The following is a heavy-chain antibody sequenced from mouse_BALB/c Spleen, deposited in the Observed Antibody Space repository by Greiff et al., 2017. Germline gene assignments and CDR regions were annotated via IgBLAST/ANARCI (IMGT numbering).Heavy chain of an antibody. V-gene: IGHV1-15*01. J-gene: IGHJ3*01. CDR1: GYTFPAYE. D-gene: IGHD2-4*01. Sequence: VQLQQSGAELVRPGASVTLSCKASGYTFPAYEMPWVKQTPVHGLEWIGAIDPEPGGTAYNQKFKGKATLTADKSSSTAYMELRSLTSEDSAVYYCLDYDYDRFAYWGQGTLVTVSA. CDR3: LDYDYDRFAY. CDR2: IDPEPGGT.